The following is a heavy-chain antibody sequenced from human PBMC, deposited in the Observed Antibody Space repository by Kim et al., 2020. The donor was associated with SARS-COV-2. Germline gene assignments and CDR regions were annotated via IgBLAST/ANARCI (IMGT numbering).Heavy chain of an antibody. J-gene: IGHJ6*02. CDR3: AKMVIMDGYNYFYYYAMDV. CDR2: ISGGGGNK. D-gene: IGHD2-21*01. CDR1: GFTFDTYA. V-gene: IGHV3-23*01. Sequence: GGSLRLSCVASGFTFDTYAMSWVRQAPGKGLEWVSVISGGGGNKFYADSVRGRFTISRDNSKNTLYLQMNSLRDEDTAVYYCAKMVIMDGYNYFYYYAMDVWGQGTTVTVSS.